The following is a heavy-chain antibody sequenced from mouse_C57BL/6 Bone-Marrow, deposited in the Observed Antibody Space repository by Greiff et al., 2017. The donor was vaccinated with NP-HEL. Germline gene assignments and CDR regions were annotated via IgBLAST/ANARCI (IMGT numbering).Heavy chain of an antibody. V-gene: IGHV5-4*01. CDR2: ISDGGSYT. J-gene: IGHJ2*01. CDR1: GFTFSSYA. CDR3: ARDWGYQYYFDY. D-gene: IGHD2-14*01. Sequence: EVQRVESGGGLVKPGGSLKLSCAASGFTFSSYAMSWVRQTPEKRLEWVATISDGGSYTYYPDNVKGRFTISRDNAKNNLYLQMSHLKSEDTAMYYCARDWGYQYYFDYWGQGTTLTVSS.